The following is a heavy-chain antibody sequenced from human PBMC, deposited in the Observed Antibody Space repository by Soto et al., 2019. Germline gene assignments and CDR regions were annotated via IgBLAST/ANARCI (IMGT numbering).Heavy chain of an antibody. CDR3: AGGYCSGGSCYSEFDY. CDR1: GGTFSSYT. Sequence: QVQLVQSGAEVTKPGSSVKVSCKASGGTFSSYTISWVRQAPGQGLEWMGRIIPILGIANYAQKFQGRVTITADKSTSTAYMELSSLRSEDTAVYYCAGGYCSGGSCYSEFDYWGQGTLVTVSS. V-gene: IGHV1-69*02. J-gene: IGHJ4*02. D-gene: IGHD2-15*01. CDR2: IIPILGIA.